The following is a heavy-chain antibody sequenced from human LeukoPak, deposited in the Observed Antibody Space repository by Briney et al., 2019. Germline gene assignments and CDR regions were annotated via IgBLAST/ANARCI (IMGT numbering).Heavy chain of an antibody. V-gene: IGHV4-34*01. D-gene: IGHD4-17*01. J-gene: IGHJ1*01. Sequence: SETLSLTCAVYGGSFSGYYWSWIRQPPGKGLEWIGEINHSGSTNYNPSLKSRVTMSVDTSKNQFSLKLSSVTAADTAVYYCASEPDYGYFQHWGQGTLVTVSS. CDR3: ASEPDYGYFQH. CDR1: GGSFSGYY. CDR2: INHSGST.